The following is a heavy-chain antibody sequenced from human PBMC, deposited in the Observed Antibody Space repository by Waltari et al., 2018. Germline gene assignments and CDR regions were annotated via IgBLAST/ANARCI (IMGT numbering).Heavy chain of an antibody. D-gene: IGHD4-17*01. V-gene: IGHV4-34*01. CDR3: ARGRTTTVTTRPIRYFDL. CDR1: GGSFSGYY. CDR2: INHSAST. J-gene: IGHJ2*01. Sequence: QVQLQQWGAGLLKPSETLSLTCAVYGGSFSGYYWSLIRQPPGKGLEWIGEINHSASTNYNPPLKSRVTISVDTSKNQFSLKLSSVTAADTAVYYCARGRTTTVTTRPIRYFDLWGRGTLVTVSS.